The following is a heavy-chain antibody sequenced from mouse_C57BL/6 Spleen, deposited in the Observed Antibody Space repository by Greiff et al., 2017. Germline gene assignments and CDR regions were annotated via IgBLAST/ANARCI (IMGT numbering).Heavy chain of an antibody. J-gene: IGHJ3*01. V-gene: IGHV14-4*01. D-gene: IGHD1-1*01. CDR3: TTSSTTVVARGY. CDR1: GFNIKDDY. Sequence: EVQLKQSGAELVRPGASVKLSCTASGFNIKDDYMHWVKQRPEQGLEWIGWIDPENGDTEYASKFQGKATITADTSSNTAYLQLSSLTSEDTAVYFYTTSSTTVVARGYWGQGTLVTVSA. CDR2: IDPENGDT.